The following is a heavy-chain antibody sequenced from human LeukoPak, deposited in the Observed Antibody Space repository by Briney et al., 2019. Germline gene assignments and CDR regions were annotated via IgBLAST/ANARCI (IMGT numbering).Heavy chain of an antibody. Sequence: PGGSLRLSCAASGFTFSSSSINWVRQAPGKGLELVSYISSGSTYIYYADSVKGRFTISRDNAKNSLYLQMNNLRAEDTAVYYCAREAAVETHWGQGTLVTVSS. J-gene: IGHJ4*02. D-gene: IGHD5-24*01. CDR3: AREAAVETH. CDR1: GFTFSSSS. V-gene: IGHV3-21*01. CDR2: ISSGSTYI.